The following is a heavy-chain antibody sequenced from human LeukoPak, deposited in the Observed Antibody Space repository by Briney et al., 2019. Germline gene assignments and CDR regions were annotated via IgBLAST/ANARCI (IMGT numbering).Heavy chain of an antibody. CDR1: GFAFSSYA. CDR2: IYYNGSYK. V-gene: IGHV3-30*01. J-gene: IGHJ4*02. Sequence: GRSLRLSCAASGFAFSSYAMHWVRQAPGRGLEWVAVIYYNGSYKYHAASVKGRFTISRDNSKNTLSLQRNSLRLEDTAVYYCGRGLTVIVVVPRFWGQGTLVTVSS. D-gene: IGHD3-22*01. CDR3: GRGLTVIVVVPRF.